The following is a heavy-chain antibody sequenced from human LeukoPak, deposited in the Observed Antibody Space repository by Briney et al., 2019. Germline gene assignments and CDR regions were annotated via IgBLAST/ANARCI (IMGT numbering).Heavy chain of an antibody. Sequence: SGTLSLTCAVSGGSISSSNWWSWVRQPPGKGLEWIGEIYHSGSTNYNPSLKSRVTISVDTSKNQFSLKLSSATAADTAVYYCARVDSSGDYATDYFDYWGQGTLVTVSS. D-gene: IGHD4-17*01. V-gene: IGHV4-4*02. CDR2: IYHSGST. CDR1: GGSISSSNW. CDR3: ARVDSSGDYATDYFDY. J-gene: IGHJ4*02.